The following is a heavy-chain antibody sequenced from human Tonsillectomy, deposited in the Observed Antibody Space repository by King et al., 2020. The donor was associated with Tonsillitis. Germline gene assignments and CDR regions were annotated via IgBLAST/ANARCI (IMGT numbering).Heavy chain of an antibody. V-gene: IGHV4-31*03. CDR1: GGSISSGYY. CDR2: IYYSGST. CDR3: ARGYSFTLVGVVTHWYFDL. D-gene: IGHD3-3*01. Sequence: VQLQESGPGLVKPSQTLSLTCTVSGGSISSGYYWSWIRQHPGKGLEWIGYIYYSGSTYYNPSLKSRVTISVDTSKNQFSLKLGSATAADTAVYYCARGYSFTLVGVVTHWYFDLWGRGTLVTVSS. J-gene: IGHJ2*01.